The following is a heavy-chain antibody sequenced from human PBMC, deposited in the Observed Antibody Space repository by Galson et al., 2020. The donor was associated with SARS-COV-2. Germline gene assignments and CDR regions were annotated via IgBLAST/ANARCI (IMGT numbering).Heavy chain of an antibody. D-gene: IGHD3-3*01. CDR1: GFTFGDYA. J-gene: IGHJ4*02. V-gene: IGHV3-49*03. Sequence: GGSLRLSCTASGFTFGDYAMSWFRQAPGKGLEWVGFIRSKAYGGTTEYAASVKGRFTISRDDSKSIAYLQMNSLKTEDAAVYYCARHDFWSRNTFDDWGQGTLVPVSS. CDR3: ARHDFWSRNTFDD. CDR2: IRSKAYGGTT.